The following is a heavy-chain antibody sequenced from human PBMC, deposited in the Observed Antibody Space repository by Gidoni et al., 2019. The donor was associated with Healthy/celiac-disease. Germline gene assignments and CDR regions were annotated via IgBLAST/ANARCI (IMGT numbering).Heavy chain of an antibody. D-gene: IGHD6-13*01. J-gene: IGHJ6*03. Sequence: QVQLQQWGAGLLKPSETLSLTCAVYGGSFSGYYWSWIRQPPGKGLEWIGEINHSGCTNYNPSLKSRVTISVDTSKNQFSLKLSSVTAADTAVYYCARGSAAAGPYYYYYYMDVWGKGTTVTVSS. CDR3: ARGSAAAGPYYYYYYMDV. V-gene: IGHV4-34*01. CDR2: INHSGCT. CDR1: GGSFSGYY.